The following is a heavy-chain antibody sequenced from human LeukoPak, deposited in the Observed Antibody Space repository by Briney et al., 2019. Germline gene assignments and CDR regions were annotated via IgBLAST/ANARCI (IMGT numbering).Heavy chain of an antibody. Sequence: PGGSLRLSCTASGFTFIRYGMHWVRQAPGKGLEWVAFIRNDGTDRYYADSVQGRFTISRDSSKNTLFLQMKSLRADDTAVYYCARGALRGLDYFYMDVWGNGTTVTVSS. CDR2: IRNDGTDR. CDR1: GFTFIRYG. D-gene: IGHD4-17*01. V-gene: IGHV3-30*02. J-gene: IGHJ6*03. CDR3: ARGALRGLDYFYMDV.